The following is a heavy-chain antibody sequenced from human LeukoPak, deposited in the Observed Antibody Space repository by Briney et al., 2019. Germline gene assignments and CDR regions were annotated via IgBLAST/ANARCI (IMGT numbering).Heavy chain of an antibody. D-gene: IGHD1-26*01. CDR3: ARRGGSYLFVFDY. Sequence: ASVKVSCKASGGTFSSYAISWVRQAPGQGLEWMGGIIPIFGTANYAQKFQGRVTITADESTSTAYMELSSLRSEDTAVYYCARRGGSYLFVFDYWGQGTLVTVSS. CDR2: IIPIFGTA. J-gene: IGHJ4*02. CDR1: GGTFSSYA. V-gene: IGHV1-69*01.